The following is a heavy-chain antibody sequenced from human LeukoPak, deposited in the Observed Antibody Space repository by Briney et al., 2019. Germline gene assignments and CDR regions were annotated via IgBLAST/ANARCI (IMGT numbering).Heavy chain of an antibody. J-gene: IGHJ5*02. V-gene: IGHV4-4*07. CDR3: ARDSGTTGEVTFAP. CDR2: IYSSGAT. D-gene: IGHD3-10*01. Sequence: SETLSLTCTVSGGSISSYYWSWIRQPAGKGLEWIGRIYSSGATTYNPSLRTRVTMSLDTSKNQFSLKLRSVTAADTAVYYCARDSGTTGEVTFAPWGQGTLVTVSS. CDR1: GGSISSYY.